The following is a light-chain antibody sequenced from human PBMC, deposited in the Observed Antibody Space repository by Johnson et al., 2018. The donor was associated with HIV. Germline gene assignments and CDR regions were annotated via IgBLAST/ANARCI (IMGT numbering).Light chain of an antibody. CDR3: ETWDTSLSAGGV. V-gene: IGLV1-51*02. J-gene: IGLJ1*01. CDR1: SSTIGNNY. Sequence: QSVLTQPPSVSAAPGQKVTISCSGSSSTIGNNYVSWYQVVPGTAPKLLIYKNNERPSGIPDRFSGSKSGTSATLGITGLQTGDEADYYCETWDTSLSAGGVFGPGTKVTVL. CDR2: KNN.